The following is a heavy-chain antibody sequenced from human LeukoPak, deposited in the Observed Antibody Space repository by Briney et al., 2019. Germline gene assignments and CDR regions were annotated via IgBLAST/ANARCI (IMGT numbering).Heavy chain of an antibody. V-gene: IGHV3-30*18. Sequence: GRSLRLSCAASGFTFSSYGMHWVRQAPGKGLEWVAVISYDGTNKYYADSVKGRFTISRDNSKNTLYLQMNSLRAEDTAFYYCAKERSSSKYYFNCMDVWGQGTTVTVSS. D-gene: IGHD6-6*01. J-gene: IGHJ6*02. CDR2: ISYDGTNK. CDR1: GFTFSSYG. CDR3: AKERSSSKYYFNCMDV.